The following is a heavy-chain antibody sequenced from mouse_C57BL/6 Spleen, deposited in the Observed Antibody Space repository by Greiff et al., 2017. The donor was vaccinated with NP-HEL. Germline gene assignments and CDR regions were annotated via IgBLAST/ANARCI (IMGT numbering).Heavy chain of an antibody. Sequence: VQLQQSGPELVKPGASVKISCKASGYTFTDYYMNWVKQSHGKSLEWIGDINPNNGGTSYNQKFKGKATLTVDKSSSTAYMELRSLTSEDSAVYYCARRYDWYFDVWGTGTTVTVSS. CDR3: ARRYDWYFDV. CDR1: GYTFTDYY. V-gene: IGHV1-26*01. CDR2: INPNNGGT. J-gene: IGHJ1*03. D-gene: IGHD2-3*01.